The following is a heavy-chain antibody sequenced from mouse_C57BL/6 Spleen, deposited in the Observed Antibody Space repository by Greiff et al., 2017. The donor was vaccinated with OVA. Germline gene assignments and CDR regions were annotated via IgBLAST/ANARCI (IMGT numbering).Heavy chain of an antibody. D-gene: IGHD1-1*01. J-gene: IGHJ2*01. CDR3: ARRPPSYYGSSYDFDY. Sequence: QVHVKQSGAELLKPGASVKLSCKATGYTFTGYWIEWVKQRPGHGLEWIGEILPGSGSTNYNEKFKGKATFTADTSSNTAYMQLSSLTTEDSAIYYCARRPPSYYGSSYDFDYWGQGTTLTVSS. V-gene: IGHV1-9*01. CDR2: ILPGSGST. CDR1: GYTFTGYW.